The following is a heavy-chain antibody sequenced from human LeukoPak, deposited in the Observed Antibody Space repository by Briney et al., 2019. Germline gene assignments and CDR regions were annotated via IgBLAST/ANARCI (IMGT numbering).Heavy chain of an antibody. V-gene: IGHV1-2*02. CDR3: ARANRRELYIKNNWFDP. CDR2: INPKSGGT. D-gene: IGHD2-8*01. J-gene: IGHJ5*02. CDR1: GYTLSDYY. Sequence: GASVKVSCKASGYTLSDYYIYWVRQAPGQGLEWMGWINPKSGGTNSAQKFQGRVTMTRDTSISTAYMEVSSLRSDDTAVYYCARANRRELYIKNNWFDPWGQGTLVTVSS.